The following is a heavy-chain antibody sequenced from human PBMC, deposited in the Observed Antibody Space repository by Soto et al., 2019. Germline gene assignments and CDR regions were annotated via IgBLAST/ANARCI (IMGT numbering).Heavy chain of an antibody. D-gene: IGHD6-19*01. Sequence: GGSLRLSCAASGFTFSSYSMNWVRQAPGKGLEWVSYISSSSSTIYYADSVKGRITISRDNAKNLLYLQMNSLRAEDTAVYYCARDEYLQDKYSSGWYSYYYYMDVWGKGTTVTVSS. CDR1: GFTFSSYS. V-gene: IGHV3-48*01. J-gene: IGHJ6*03. CDR2: ISSSSSTI. CDR3: ARDEYLQDKYSSGWYSYYYYMDV.